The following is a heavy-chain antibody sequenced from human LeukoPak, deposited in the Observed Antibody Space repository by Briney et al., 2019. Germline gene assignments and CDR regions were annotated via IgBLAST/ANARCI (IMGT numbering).Heavy chain of an antibody. D-gene: IGHD6-19*01. CDR2: MNPNSGNT. Sequence: ASVKVSCKASGYTFTSYDINWVRQATGQGLERMGWMNPNSGNTGYAQKFQGRVTMTRNTSISTAYMELSSLRSEDTAVYYCARVGRAVAAYNFDYWGQGTLVTVSS. CDR3: ARVGRAVAAYNFDY. V-gene: IGHV1-8*01. CDR1: GYTFTSYD. J-gene: IGHJ4*02.